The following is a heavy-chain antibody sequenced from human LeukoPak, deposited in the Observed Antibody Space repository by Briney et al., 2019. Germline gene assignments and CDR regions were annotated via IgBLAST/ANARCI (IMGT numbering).Heavy chain of an antibody. CDR1: GYTFTGYY. CDR2: INPNSGGT. J-gene: IGHJ4*02. V-gene: IGHV1-2*02. CDR3: AREDYDSSGYSDY. D-gene: IGHD3-22*01. Sequence: ASVKVSCKASGYTFTGYYMHWVRLAPGQGLEWMGWINPNSGGTNCTQKFQGRVTMTRDTSISTAYMELSRLRSDDTAVYYCAREDYDSSGYSDYWGQGTLVTVSS.